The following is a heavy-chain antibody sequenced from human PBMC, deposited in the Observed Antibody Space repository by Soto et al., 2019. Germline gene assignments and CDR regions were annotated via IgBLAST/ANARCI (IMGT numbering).Heavy chain of an antibody. CDR2: VYHAGGGGP. CDR3: ARENKSHRDS. V-gene: IGHV4-4*02. J-gene: IGHJ4*02. CDR1: SGSVGTANW. Sequence: QVQLQESGPGLVNPWETLSLTCAVSSGSVGTANWWSWVRQPPGKGLEWIGEVYHAGGGGPNYNPSLKSRVSISLDESRNQVYLRLSSVTAADTAVYFCARENKSHRDSWGQGILVTVSS.